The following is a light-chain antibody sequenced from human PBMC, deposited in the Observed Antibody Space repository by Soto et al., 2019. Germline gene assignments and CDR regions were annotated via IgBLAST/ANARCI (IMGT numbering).Light chain of an antibody. V-gene: IGLV2-14*01. CDR3: ISYTSSSTSYV. CDR2: EVS. CDR1: SSDIGAYIY. J-gene: IGLJ1*01. Sequence: QSVLTQPPSASGSPGQSVTISCTGTSSDIGAYIYVSWYQQHPGKAPKLMIYEVSNRPSGVSNRFSGSKSGSTASLTISGLQAEDEADYYCISYTSSSTSYVFGTGTKLTVL.